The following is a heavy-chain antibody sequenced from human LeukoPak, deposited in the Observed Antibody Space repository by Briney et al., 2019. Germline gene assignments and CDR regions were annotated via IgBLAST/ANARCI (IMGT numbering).Heavy chain of an antibody. CDR3: TRRGYSYGQPYYYYGMDV. CDR2: IRSKAYGGTT. V-gene: IGHV3-49*04. Sequence: GGSLRLSCAASGFTFGDYAMSWVRQAPGKGLEWVAFIRSKAYGGTTEYAASVKGRFTISRDDSKSIAYLQMNSLKTEDTAVYYCTRRGYSYGQPYYYYGMDVWGQGTTVTVSS. CDR1: GFTFGDYA. D-gene: IGHD5-18*01. J-gene: IGHJ6*02.